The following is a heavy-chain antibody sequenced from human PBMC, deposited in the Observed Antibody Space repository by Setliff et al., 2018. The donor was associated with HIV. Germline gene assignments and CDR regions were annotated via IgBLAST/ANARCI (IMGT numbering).Heavy chain of an antibody. J-gene: IGHJ4*02. V-gene: IGHV3-48*01. CDR1: GFTFSSYS. CDR3: ARKGRDVDC. Sequence: PGGSLRLSCAASGFTFSSYSMNWVRQAPGKGLEWVSYISSSSSTIYYAHSVKGRFTISRDNSKNTVYLQMNSLRAEDTAIYYCARKGRDVDCWGPGTLVTVSS. CDR2: ISSSSSTI.